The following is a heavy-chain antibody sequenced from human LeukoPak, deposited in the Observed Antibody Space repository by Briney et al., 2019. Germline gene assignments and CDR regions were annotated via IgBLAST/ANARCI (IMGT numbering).Heavy chain of an antibody. Sequence: SETLSLTCAVYGGSFSSGGYYWSWIRQHPGKGLEWIGYIYYSGSTYYNPSLKSRVTISVDTSKNQFSLKLSSVTAADTAVYYCARSGSMEQLVLPFDYWGQGTLVTVSS. J-gene: IGHJ4*02. D-gene: IGHD6-6*01. CDR1: GGSFSSGGYY. CDR3: ARSGSMEQLVLPFDY. CDR2: IYYSGST. V-gene: IGHV4-31*11.